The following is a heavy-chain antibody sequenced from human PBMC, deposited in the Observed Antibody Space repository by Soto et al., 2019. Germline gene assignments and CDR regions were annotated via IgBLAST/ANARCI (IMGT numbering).Heavy chain of an antibody. V-gene: IGHV1-2*04. D-gene: IGHD6-13*01. J-gene: IGHJ6*02. CDR3: ARNEVYSSSWYSMNYGMDV. CDR2: INPNSGGT. Sequence: ASVKGSCKASGYSFTGYYMHWVRQAPGQGLEWMGWINPNSGGTNYAQKFQGWVTMTRDTSISTAYMELSRLRSDDTAVYYCARNEVYSSSWYSMNYGMDVWGQGTTVTVSS. CDR1: GYSFTGYY.